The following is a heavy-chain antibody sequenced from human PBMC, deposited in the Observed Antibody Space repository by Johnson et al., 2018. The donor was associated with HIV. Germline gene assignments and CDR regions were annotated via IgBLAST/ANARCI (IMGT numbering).Heavy chain of an antibody. V-gene: IGHV3-74*02. CDR1: GFSFSNYW. CDR3: ARGGRYSESVNDAHDI. CDR2: ISPDESKT. D-gene: IGHD1-26*01. Sequence: VQLVESGGGVVRPGGSLRLSCVASGFSFSNYWMHWVRQAPGKGPVWVSRISPDESKTDYADSVKGRFPISRDNAKNTLHLQMNSLRGEDTAVYYCARGGRYSESVNDAHDIWGQGTKVTVSS. J-gene: IGHJ3*02.